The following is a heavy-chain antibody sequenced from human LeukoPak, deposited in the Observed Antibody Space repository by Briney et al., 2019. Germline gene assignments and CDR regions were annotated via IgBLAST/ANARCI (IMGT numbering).Heavy chain of an antibody. V-gene: IGHV4-39*07. J-gene: IGHJ4*02. Sequence: SETLSLTCTVSGGSISSSSYYWGWIRQPPGKGLEWIGSTYYSGSTYYNPSLKSRVTISVDTSKNQFSLKLSSVTAADTAVYYCARGYYFDWLSPPTYWGQGTLVTVSS. D-gene: IGHD3-9*01. CDR3: ARGYYFDWLSPPTY. CDR1: GGSISSSSYY. CDR2: TYYSGST.